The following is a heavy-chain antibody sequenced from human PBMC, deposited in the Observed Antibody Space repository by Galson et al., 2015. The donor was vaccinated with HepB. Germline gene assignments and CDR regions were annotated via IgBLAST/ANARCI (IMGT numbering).Heavy chain of an antibody. D-gene: IGHD3-3*01. CDR3: ARELTIFGVVIVRYDAFDI. J-gene: IGHJ3*02. CDR1: GFTFSSYT. CDR2: VSHDGSIK. Sequence: SLRLSCAPSGFTFSSYTIHWVRQAPDKGLEWVAVVSHDGSIKKYADSVKGRFTISRDNSKNTLFPQMNSLTTEDTAVYYCARELTIFGVVIVRYDAFDIWGQGTMVTVSS. V-gene: IGHV3-30-3*01.